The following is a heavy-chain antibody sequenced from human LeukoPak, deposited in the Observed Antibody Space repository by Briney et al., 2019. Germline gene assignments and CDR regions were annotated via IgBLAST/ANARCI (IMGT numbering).Heavy chain of an antibody. V-gene: IGHV4-59*01. CDR3: ARVGTYGSGSYLSWLDY. Sequence: SETLSLTCTVSGGSISNYYWSWIRPPPGKGLERIGYIYYSGSTNYNPSTKSRVTISVDTSKTQFSLKLSSVTAADTAVYYCARVGTYGSGSYLSWLDYWGQGTLVTVSS. CDR1: GGSISNYY. J-gene: IGHJ4*02. D-gene: IGHD3-10*01. CDR2: IYYSGST.